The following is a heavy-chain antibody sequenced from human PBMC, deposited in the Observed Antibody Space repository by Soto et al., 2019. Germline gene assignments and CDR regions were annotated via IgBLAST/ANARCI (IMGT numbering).Heavy chain of an antibody. Sequence: SETLSLTCTVSGCSISSSSYYWGWIRQPPGKGLEWIGSIYYSGSTYYNPSLKSRVTISVDTSKNQFSLKLSSVTAADTAVYYCAGSLHNWFDPWGQGTLVTVSS. CDR3: AGSLHNWFDP. CDR1: GCSISSSSYY. V-gene: IGHV4-39*01. CDR2: IYYSGST. D-gene: IGHD3-10*01. J-gene: IGHJ5*02.